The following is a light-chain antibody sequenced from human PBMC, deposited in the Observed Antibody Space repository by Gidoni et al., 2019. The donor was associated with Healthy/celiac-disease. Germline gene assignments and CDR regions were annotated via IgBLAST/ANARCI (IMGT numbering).Light chain of an antibody. V-gene: IGKV1-5*03. CDR3: QQYNSYSKT. J-gene: IGKJ1*01. CDR2: KAS. Sequence: DIQITQSPSTLSASVGDRVTITCRASQSISSWLAWYQQKPGKPPKLLIYKASSLESGGPSRFSGSGSGTEFTLTISSLQPDDFATYYCQQYNSYSKTFGQGTKVEIK. CDR1: QSISSW.